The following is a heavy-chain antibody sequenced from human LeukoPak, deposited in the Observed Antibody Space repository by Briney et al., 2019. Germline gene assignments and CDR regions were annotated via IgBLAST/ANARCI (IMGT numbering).Heavy chain of an antibody. CDR2: INHSGST. J-gene: IGHJ4*02. V-gene: IGHV4-34*01. CDR1: GGSFSDYY. Sequence: SETLSLTCAVYGGSFSDYYWSWIRQPPGKGLEWIGEINHSGSTNYNPSLKSRVTISVDTSKNQFSLRLSSVTAADTAVYYCARLYIAARKNFDYWGQGTLVTVSS. D-gene: IGHD6-6*01. CDR3: ARLYIAARKNFDY.